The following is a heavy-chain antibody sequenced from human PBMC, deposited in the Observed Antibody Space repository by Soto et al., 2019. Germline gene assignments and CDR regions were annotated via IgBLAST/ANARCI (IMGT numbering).Heavy chain of an antibody. CDR1: GFTFSNYG. CDR2: ISYDGRDK. Sequence: GGSLRLSCAASGFTFSNYGMHWVRQAPGKGLEWVAIISYDGRDKNYADSVKGRFTISRDNSRNTMYLQMNSLRAEDTAVYYCAKELVAYGEYDAYYYGMDVWGQGTTVTVSS. V-gene: IGHV3-30*18. J-gene: IGHJ6*02. D-gene: IGHD4-17*01. CDR3: AKELVAYGEYDAYYYGMDV.